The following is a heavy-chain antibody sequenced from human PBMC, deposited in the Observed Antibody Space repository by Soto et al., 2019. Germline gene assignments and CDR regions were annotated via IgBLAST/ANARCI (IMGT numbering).Heavy chain of an antibody. CDR3: ARDPAPYCSSTSCYVVLSWDY. D-gene: IGHD2-2*01. V-gene: IGHV1-69*13. J-gene: IGHJ4*02. CDR2: IIPIFGTA. Sequence: VKVSCKASGGTFSSYAISWVRQAPGQGLEWMGGIIPIFGTANYAQKFQGRVTITADESTSTAYMELSSLRSEDTAVYYCARDPAPYCSSTSCYVVLSWDYWGQGTLVTVSS. CDR1: GGTFSSYA.